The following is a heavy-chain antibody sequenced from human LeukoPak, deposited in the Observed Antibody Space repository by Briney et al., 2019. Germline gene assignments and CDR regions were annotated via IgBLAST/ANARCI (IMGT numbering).Heavy chain of an antibody. J-gene: IGHJ4*02. V-gene: IGHV3-23*01. CDR1: GFTFSSYA. Sequence: GGSLRLSCAASGFTFSSYAMSWVRQAPGKGLEWVSAISGSGGRTYYADSVKGRFTISRDNSKNALYLQMNSLRAEDTAVYYCAKGGYYYDSSGYYPYWGQGTLVTVSS. CDR2: ISGSGGRT. CDR3: AKGGYYYDSSGYYPY. D-gene: IGHD3-22*01.